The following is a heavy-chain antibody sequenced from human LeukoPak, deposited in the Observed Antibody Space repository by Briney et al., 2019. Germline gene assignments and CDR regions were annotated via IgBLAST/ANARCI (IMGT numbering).Heavy chain of an antibody. Sequence: SLRLSCAASGFTFDDYAMHWVRQAPGKGLEWVSGISWNSGSIGYADSVKGRFTISRDNAKNSLYLQMNSLRAEDTALYYCAKDIRRSGGSIDYWGQGTLVTVSS. D-gene: IGHD2-15*01. V-gene: IGHV3-9*01. CDR2: ISWNSGSI. CDR3: AKDIRRSGGSIDY. J-gene: IGHJ4*02. CDR1: GFTFDDYA.